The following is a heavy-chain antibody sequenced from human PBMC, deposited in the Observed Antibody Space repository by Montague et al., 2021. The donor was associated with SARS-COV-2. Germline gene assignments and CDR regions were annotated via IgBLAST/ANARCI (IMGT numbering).Heavy chain of an antibody. CDR1: GDSISTSTW. D-gene: IGHD6-13*01. J-gene: IGHJ6*02. V-gene: IGHV4-4*02. Sequence: SETLSLTCRVAGDSISTSTWWTWVRQTPGKGLEWIGEIFHSGTIXXNPSLKSRVSISVDKSNNQFSLRLSSLIAADTAVYYCATLLRRTAAGTRDYFGLDVWGQGTTVVVSS. CDR2: IFHSGTI. CDR3: ATLLRRTAAGTRDYFGLDV.